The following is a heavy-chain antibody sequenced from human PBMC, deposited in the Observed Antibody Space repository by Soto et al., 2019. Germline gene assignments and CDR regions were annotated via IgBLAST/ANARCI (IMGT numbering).Heavy chain of an antibody. Sequence: QVQLQESGPGLVKPSQTLSLTCTVSGGSISSGDYYWSWIRQPPGKGLEWIGYIYYSGSTYYNPSTKSRVTISVDTSKNQFSLKLSSVTAADTAVYYCAGTERWLQYLFDYWGQGTLVTVSS. D-gene: IGHD5-12*01. CDR2: IYYSGST. CDR1: GGSISSGDYY. V-gene: IGHV4-30-4*01. J-gene: IGHJ4*02. CDR3: AGTERWLQYLFDY.